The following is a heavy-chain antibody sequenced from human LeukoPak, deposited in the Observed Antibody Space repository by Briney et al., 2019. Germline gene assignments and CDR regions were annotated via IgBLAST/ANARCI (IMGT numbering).Heavy chain of an antibody. CDR2: INTNTGNP. V-gene: IGHV7-4-1*02. CDR1: GYTFTSYA. D-gene: IGHD1-26*01. Sequence: ASVKVSCKASGYTFTSYAMNWVRQAPGQGLEWMGWINTNTGNPTYAQGFTGRFVFSLDTSVSTGYLQISSLKAEDTAVYYCARGGEVGANDAFDIWGQGTMVTVSS. J-gene: IGHJ3*02. CDR3: ARGGEVGANDAFDI.